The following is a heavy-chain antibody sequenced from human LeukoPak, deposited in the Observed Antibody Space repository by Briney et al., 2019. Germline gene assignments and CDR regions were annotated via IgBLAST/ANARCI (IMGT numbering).Heavy chain of an antibody. V-gene: IGHV3-23*01. CDR1: GFTFSSYG. J-gene: IGHJ4*02. D-gene: IGHD6-6*01. CDR2: ISGSGGST. CDR3: ARETTARAGVAASPLVY. Sequence: GGTLRLSCAASGFTFSSYGMSWVRQAPGKGLEWVSAISGSGGSTYYADSVKGRFTISRDNSKNTLYLQMNSLRAEDTAVYYCARETTARAGVAASPLVYWGQGTLVTVSS.